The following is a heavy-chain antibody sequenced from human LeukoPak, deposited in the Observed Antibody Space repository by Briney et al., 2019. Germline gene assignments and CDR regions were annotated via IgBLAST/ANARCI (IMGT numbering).Heavy chain of an antibody. CDR3: ARAGHCTNGICYTADFDY. Sequence: GGSLRLSCAASGFTFSSYAMSWVRQASGKGLEWVSAITDSGGNTYYAAPVKGRFTISRDNSKNTLYLQMNSLRAEDTAVYYCARAGHCTNGICYTADFDYWGQGTLVTVSS. V-gene: IGHV3-23*01. CDR1: GFTFSSYA. J-gene: IGHJ4*02. D-gene: IGHD2-8*01. CDR2: ITDSGGNT.